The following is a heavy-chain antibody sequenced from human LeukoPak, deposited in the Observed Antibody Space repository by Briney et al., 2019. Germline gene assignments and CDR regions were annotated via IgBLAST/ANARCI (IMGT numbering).Heavy chain of an antibody. V-gene: IGHV3-21*01. CDR2: ISSSSTYI. D-gene: IGHD6-19*01. CDR1: GFALSGYS. CDR3: ARDQWWQFIAVAITSYFDC. Sequence: PGGSLRLSCAASGFALSGYSMSWVRQAPGKGLGWVSSISSSSTYIFYAVSAMGRFTISRDNAKNSLYLQMNSLRAEDTAVYYCARDQWWQFIAVAITSYFDCWGQGTLVTVSS. J-gene: IGHJ4*02.